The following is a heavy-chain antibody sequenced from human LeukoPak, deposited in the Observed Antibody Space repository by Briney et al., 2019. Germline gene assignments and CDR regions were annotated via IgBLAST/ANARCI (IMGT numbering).Heavy chain of an antibody. J-gene: IGHJ6*02. CDR2: IIPILGIA. CDR3: ARVAVAVPPAQYYYGMDV. D-gene: IGHD6-19*01. V-gene: IGHV1-69*04. CDR1: GGTFISYA. Sequence: GASVKVSCKASGGTFISYAISWVRQAPGQGLEWMGRIIPILGIANYAQKFQGRVTITADKSTSTAYMELSSLRSEDTAVYYCARVAVAVPPAQYYYGMDVWGQGTTVTVSS.